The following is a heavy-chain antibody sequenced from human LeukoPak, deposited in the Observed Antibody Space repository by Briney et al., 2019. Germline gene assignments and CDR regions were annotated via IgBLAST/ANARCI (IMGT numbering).Heavy chain of an antibody. J-gene: IGHJ3*02. Sequence: GGSLRLSCAASGFTFSSYAMSWVRQAPGKGLEWVSSISSSSSYIYYADSVKGRFTISRDNAKNSLYLQMNSLRAEDTAVYYCARTGDRIAFDIWGQGTMVTVSS. V-gene: IGHV3-21*01. CDR1: GFTFSSYA. CDR2: ISSSSSYI. D-gene: IGHD7-27*01. CDR3: ARTGDRIAFDI.